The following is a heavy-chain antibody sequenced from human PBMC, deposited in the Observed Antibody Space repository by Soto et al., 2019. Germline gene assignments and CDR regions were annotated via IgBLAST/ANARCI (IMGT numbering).Heavy chain of an antibody. CDR3: AREIFGVIISGGRDAFDI. CDR2: IIPIFGTA. J-gene: IGHJ3*02. Sequence: QVQLVQSGAEVKKPGSSVKVSCKASGGTFSTYAISWVRQAPGQGLEWMGGIIPIFGTAKYAQKFQGRVTIPADESTSTAYVEVGSLRSEDTAVYYCAREIFGVIISGGRDAFDIWGQGTMVTVSS. D-gene: IGHD3-3*01. CDR1: GGTFSTYA. V-gene: IGHV1-69*01.